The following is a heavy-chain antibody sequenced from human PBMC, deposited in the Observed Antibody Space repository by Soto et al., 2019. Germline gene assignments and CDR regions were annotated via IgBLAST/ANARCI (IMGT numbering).Heavy chain of an antibody. Sequence: GGSRRLSCTTSGFTFNNYWMTWVRQAPGKGLEWVATIKEDGSEKYYGDSLRGRFTISRDNAENSLYLQMNSLRAEDTAVYYCVRARVDYWGQGSLVTVSS. CDR3: VRARVDY. CDR2: IKEDGSEK. J-gene: IGHJ4*02. CDR1: GFTFNNYW. V-gene: IGHV3-7*04.